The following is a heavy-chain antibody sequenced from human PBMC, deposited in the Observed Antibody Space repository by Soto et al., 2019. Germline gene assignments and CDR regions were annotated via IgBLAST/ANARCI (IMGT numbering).Heavy chain of an antibody. CDR2: ISSNGGST. CDR3: ARGGYYGSGSYYAYYYMDV. CDR1: GFTFSSYA. V-gene: IGHV3-64*01. D-gene: IGHD3-10*01. Sequence: GGSLRLSCAASGFTFSSYAMHWVRQAPGKGLEYVSAISSNGGSTYYANSVKGRFTIPRDNSKNTLYLQMGSLRAEDMAVYYCARGGYYGSGSYYAYYYMDVWGKGTTVTVSS. J-gene: IGHJ6*03.